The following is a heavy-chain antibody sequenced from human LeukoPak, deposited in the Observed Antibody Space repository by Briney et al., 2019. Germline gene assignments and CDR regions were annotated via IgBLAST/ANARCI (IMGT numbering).Heavy chain of an antibody. CDR1: GGSISSGSYY. D-gene: IGHD2-2*03. V-gene: IGHV4-61*02. CDR2: IYTSGNT. CDR3: AKDGTGYCSSTSCSILYYYYYMDV. J-gene: IGHJ6*03. Sequence: PSQTLSLTCTVSGGSISSGSYYWSWIRQPAGKGLEWIGRIYTSGNTNYNPSLKSRVTISVDTSKNQFSLKLSSVTAADTAVYYCAKDGTGYCSSTSCSILYYYYYMDVWGKGTTVTVS.